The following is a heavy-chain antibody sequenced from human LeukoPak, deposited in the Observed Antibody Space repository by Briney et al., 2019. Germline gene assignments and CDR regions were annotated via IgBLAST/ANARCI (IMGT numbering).Heavy chain of an antibody. CDR2: INPSGTT. V-gene: IGHV1-46*01. CDR1: GYTFSNYC. CDR3: AKCSETGTTRWFDP. J-gene: IGHJ5*02. Sequence: ASVKVSCKASGYTFSNYCMHWVRQAPGQGLEWMGLINPSGTTTYAPNFQGRVTMTRDTSTSTVYMELSSLRSDDTAVYYCAKCSETGTTRWFDPWGQETLVTVSS. D-gene: IGHD1-7*01.